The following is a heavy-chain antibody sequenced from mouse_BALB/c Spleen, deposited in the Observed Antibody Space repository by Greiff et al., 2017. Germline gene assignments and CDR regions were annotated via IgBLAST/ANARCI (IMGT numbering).Heavy chain of an antibody. D-gene: IGHD2-3*01. CDR2: IYPFNGGT. V-gene: IGHV1S29*02. CDR1: GYTFTDYN. J-gene: IGHJ2*01. CDR3: ASGDGYYPLDY. Sequence: EVQLQQSGPELVKSGTSVKISCKASGYTFTDYNMHCVKQSHGKSLEWIGYIYPFNGGTDYNQKFKSKATMTVDKSSSTEYMELRNLTSEDSAVYYCASGDGYYPLDYWGQGTTLTVSS.